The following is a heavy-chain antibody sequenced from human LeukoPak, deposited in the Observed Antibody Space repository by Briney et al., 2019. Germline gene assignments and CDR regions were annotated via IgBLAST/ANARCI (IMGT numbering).Heavy chain of an antibody. CDR3: ARDRRGNTSFDY. Sequence: SETLSLICTVSGGSISSYYWSWIRQPAGKGLEWIGRIYTSGSTDYNPSLKSRVTMSVDTSKNQFSLKLSSVTAADTAVYYCARDRRGNTSFDYWGQGTLVTVSS. CDR1: GGSISSYY. CDR2: IYTSGST. V-gene: IGHV4-4*07. J-gene: IGHJ4*02. D-gene: IGHD2-2*02.